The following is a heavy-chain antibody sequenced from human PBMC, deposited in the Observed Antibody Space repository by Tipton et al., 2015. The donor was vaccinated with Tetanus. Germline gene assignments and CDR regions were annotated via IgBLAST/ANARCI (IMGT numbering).Heavy chain of an antibody. Sequence: TLSLTCAVHGGSFSDDFWSWIRQSPGKGLEWIGESNHAGSTNYNPSLKSRVTISVDTSKKQFSLRLGSVTAADTAVYYCAAAVVRWFDPWGQGTLVTVSS. J-gene: IGHJ5*02. V-gene: IGHV4-34*06. D-gene: IGHD6-13*01. CDR1: GGSFSDDF. CDR3: AAAVVRWFDP. CDR2: SNHAGST.